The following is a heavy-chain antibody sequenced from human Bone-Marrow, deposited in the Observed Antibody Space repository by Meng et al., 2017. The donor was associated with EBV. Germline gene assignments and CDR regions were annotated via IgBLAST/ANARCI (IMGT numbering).Heavy chain of an antibody. D-gene: IGHD3-16*02. V-gene: IGHV4-34*01. CDR2: INHSGST. Sequence: QVQQQQWGAGLLKPSETLSLTCAVYGGSFSGYYWSWIRQPPGKGLEWIGEINHSGSTNYNPSLKSRVTISVDTSKNQFSLKLSSVTAADTAVYYCATPPFEGELSPFQHWGQGTLVTVSS. CDR3: ATPPFEGELSPFQH. J-gene: IGHJ1*01. CDR1: GGSFSGYY.